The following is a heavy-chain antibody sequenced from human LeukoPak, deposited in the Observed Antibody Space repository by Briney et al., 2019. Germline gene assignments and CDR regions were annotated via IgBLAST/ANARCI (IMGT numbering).Heavy chain of an antibody. CDR1: GGSFSGYY. J-gene: IGHJ4*02. CDR2: INHSGST. D-gene: IGHD4-17*01. Sequence: SETLSVTCAVHGGSFSGYYWSWIRQPPGKGLEWIGEINHSGSTNYNPSLKSRVTISVDTPKNQFSLKLRSVTAADTAVYYLAREGDYGLGYWGQGTLVTVSS. CDR3: AREGDYGLGY. V-gene: IGHV4-34*01.